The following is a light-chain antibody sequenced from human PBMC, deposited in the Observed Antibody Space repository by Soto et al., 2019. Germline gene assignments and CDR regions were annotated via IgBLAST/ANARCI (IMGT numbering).Light chain of an antibody. J-gene: IGLJ2*01. CDR3: TSYTSSSTVV. Sequence: QSALTQPAPVSRSPGQSITISCTGTGSDVGGYNYVSWYQQHPGKAPKLMIYEVSNRPSGVSNRFSGAKSGNTASLTISGLQAEDEADYYCTSYTSSSTVVFGGGTKLTVL. CDR2: EVS. V-gene: IGLV2-14*01. CDR1: GSDVGGYNY.